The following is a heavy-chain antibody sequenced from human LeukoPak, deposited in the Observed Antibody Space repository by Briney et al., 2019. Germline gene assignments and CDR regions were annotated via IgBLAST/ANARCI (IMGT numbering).Heavy chain of an antibody. CDR1: GFTFSSHT. CDR3: ARVGLLPKRYAEF. V-gene: IGHV3-21*01. CDR2: ISSSSTSI. Sequence: GGSLRLSCAASGFTFSSHTMTWVRQGPGKGLDWVASISSSSTSIYYADLVKGRFTISRDNANNSLYLQMSSLRAEDTALYYCARVGLLPKRYAEFWGQGTLVTVSS. J-gene: IGHJ4*02. D-gene: IGHD3/OR15-3a*01.